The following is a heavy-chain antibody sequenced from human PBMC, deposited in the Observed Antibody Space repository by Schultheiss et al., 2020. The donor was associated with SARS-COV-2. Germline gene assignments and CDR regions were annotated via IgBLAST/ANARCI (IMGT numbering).Heavy chain of an antibody. J-gene: IGHJ6*02. Sequence: ASVKVSCKASGYTFTGYYMHWVRQAPGQGLEWMGWINPNSGGTNYAQKFQGRVTMTRDTSISTAYMELSRLRSDDTAVYYCARGSSGWSQQQPRYYYYGMDVWGQGTTVTVSS. CDR2: INPNSGGT. CDR3: ARGSSGWSQQQPRYYYYGMDV. D-gene: IGHD6-19*01. V-gene: IGHV1-2*02. CDR1: GYTFTGYY.